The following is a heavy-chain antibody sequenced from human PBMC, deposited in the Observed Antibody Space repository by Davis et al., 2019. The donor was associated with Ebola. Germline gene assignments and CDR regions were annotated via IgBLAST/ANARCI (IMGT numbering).Heavy chain of an antibody. J-gene: IGHJ3*02. Sequence: GESLKISCKGSGYSFTTHWIGWVRQMPGKGLKWMGIIYPGDSDTRYSPSFEGQVTISVDKSITTAYLQWSSLKASDTAMYYCASLRRTITGMDDGFDIWGQGTMVTVSS. D-gene: IGHD2-8*02. V-gene: IGHV5-51*01. CDR3: ASLRRTITGMDDGFDI. CDR1: GYSFTTHW. CDR2: IYPGDSDT.